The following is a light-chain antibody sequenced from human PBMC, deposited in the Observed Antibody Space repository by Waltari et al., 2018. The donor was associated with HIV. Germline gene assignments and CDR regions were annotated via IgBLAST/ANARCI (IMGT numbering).Light chain of an antibody. CDR1: RTVLYNRNY. Sequence: DIVMTQSPDSLAVSLGARATVTCTSSRTVLYNRNYLAWYQQKPGQAPKVLIYWASTRAFGVPDRFSGSGSGTDFSLTISRVQADDVAIYYCQQYYTTPLTFGPGTKVDIK. V-gene: IGKV4-1*01. CDR3: QQYYTTPLT. CDR2: WAS. J-gene: IGKJ3*01.